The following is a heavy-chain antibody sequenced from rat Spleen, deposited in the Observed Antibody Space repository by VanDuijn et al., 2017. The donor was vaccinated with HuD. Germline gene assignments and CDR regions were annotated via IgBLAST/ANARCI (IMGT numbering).Heavy chain of an antibody. D-gene: IGHD1-4*01. CDR3: ARDSYYPGIPFAY. J-gene: IGHJ3*01. Sequence: QVQLKESGPGLVQPSQTLSLTCTVSGFSLTSYGVSWVRQPPGKGLEWIGTMWGGGTTDYNSVLKSRLSISRDTSKSQVLLKMSSLQTEDTAMYLCARDSYYPGIPFAYWGQGTLVTVSS. CDR1: GFSLTSYG. V-gene: IGHV2-15*01. CDR2: MWGGGTT.